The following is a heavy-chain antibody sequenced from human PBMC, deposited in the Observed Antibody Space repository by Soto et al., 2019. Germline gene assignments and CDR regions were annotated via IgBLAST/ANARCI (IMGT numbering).Heavy chain of an antibody. Sequence: LRLSCAASGSDFRSYIVTCVRQAPGKGLEFLSGISDISIYYEPSVKGRFTISTDKAKSTLFLQMKRLRAEDTAVYYCAKHLKGGRLQSPFDLWGQGTLVTGSS. J-gene: IGHJ4*02. D-gene: IGHD3-3*02. CDR2: ISDISI. CDR1: GSDFRSYI. CDR3: AKHLKGGRLQSPFDL. V-gene: IGHV3-23*01.